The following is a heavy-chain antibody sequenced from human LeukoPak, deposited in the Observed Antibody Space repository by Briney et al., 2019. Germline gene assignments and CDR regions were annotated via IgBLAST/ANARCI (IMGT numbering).Heavy chain of an antibody. CDR2: IKQDGSEK. CDR1: GFTFSSYW. Sequence: PGGSLRLSCAASGFTFSSYWMSWVRQAPGKGLEWVANIKQDGSEKYYVDSVKGRFTISRDNAKNTLYLQMNSLRAEDTAVYYCARDHDDFWSGLRYYLDYWGQGTLVTVSS. D-gene: IGHD3-3*01. V-gene: IGHV3-7*01. J-gene: IGHJ4*02. CDR3: ARDHDDFWSGLRYYLDY.